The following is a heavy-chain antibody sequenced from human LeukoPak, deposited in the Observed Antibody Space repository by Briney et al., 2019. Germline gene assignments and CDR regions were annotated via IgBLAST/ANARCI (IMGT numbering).Heavy chain of an antibody. D-gene: IGHD4-23*01. CDR1: GYTFTSYD. J-gene: IGHJ3*02. V-gene: IGHV1-8*03. CDR3: ARRARRWGAFDI. CDR2: MNPNSGNT. Sequence: ASVKVSCKASGYTFTSYDINWVRQATGQGLEWMGWMNPNSGNTGYAQKFQGRVTITRNTFISTAYMELSSLRSEDTAVYYCARRARRWGAFDIWGQGTMVTVSS.